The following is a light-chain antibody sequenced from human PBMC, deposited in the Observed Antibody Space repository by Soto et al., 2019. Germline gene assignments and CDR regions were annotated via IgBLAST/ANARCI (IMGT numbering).Light chain of an antibody. CDR1: SSNFGAGHG. V-gene: IGLV1-40*01. J-gene: IGLJ3*02. CDR3: QAYDNSLRGWV. Sequence: QSLLTQPPSVSGAPGQTVTISCTGSSSNFGAGHGVHWFQQVPGTAPKLLIYSDFNRPSGVPARFSGSRSGTSASLAITGLQAEDEATYYCQAYDNSLRGWVFGGGTKVTVL. CDR2: SDF.